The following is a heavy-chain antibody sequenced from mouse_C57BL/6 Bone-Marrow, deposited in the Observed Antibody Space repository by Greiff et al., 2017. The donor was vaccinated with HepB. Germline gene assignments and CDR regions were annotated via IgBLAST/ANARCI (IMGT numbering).Heavy chain of an antibody. CDR2: IDPENGDT. D-gene: IGHD2-4*01. CDR1: GFNIKDDY. Sequence: EVKLMESGAELVRPGASVKLSCTASGFNIKDDYMHWVKQRPEQGLEWIGWIDPENGDTEYASKFQGKATITADTSSNTAYLQLSSLTSEDTAVYYCTNDYAWFAYWGQGTLVTVSA. V-gene: IGHV14-4*01. CDR3: TNDYAWFAY. J-gene: IGHJ3*01.